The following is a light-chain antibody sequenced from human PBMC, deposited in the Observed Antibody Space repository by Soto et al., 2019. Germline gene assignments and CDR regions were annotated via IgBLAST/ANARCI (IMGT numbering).Light chain of an antibody. CDR3: SSYTDNRPYV. CDR1: SSDIGGYNY. Sequence: QSVLTQPASVSGSPGQSITISCIGTSSDIGGYNYVSWYQQHPGKAPKLMIYDVYDRPLGVSNRFSGSKSGNTASLTISGLQDEDEADYYCSSYTDNRPYVFGAGTKVTVL. V-gene: IGLV2-14*03. CDR2: DVY. J-gene: IGLJ1*01.